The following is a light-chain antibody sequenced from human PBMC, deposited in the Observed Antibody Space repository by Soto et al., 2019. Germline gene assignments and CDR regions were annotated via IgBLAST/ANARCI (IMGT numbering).Light chain of an antibody. CDR1: QSVLYASNNKNY. CDR2: WAS. V-gene: IGKV4-1*01. J-gene: IGKJ2*01. Sequence: DIVMTQSPDSLAVSLGERATINCKSSQSVLYASNNKNYLAWYQQKPGQPPKLLIYWASTRESGVPDRFSGSGSVTEFALTISSLQAEDVAVYYCQQYYSTPYTFGQGTKLEIK. CDR3: QQYYSTPYT.